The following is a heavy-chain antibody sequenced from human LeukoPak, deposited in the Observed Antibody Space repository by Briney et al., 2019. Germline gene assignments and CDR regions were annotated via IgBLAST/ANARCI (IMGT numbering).Heavy chain of an antibody. V-gene: IGHV4-30-4*01. CDR2: IYYSGST. CDR1: GGSISSGDYY. D-gene: IGHD3-10*01. Sequence: PSETLSLTCTVSGGSISSGDYYWSWIRQPPRKGLEWIGYIYYSGSTYYNPSLKSRVTISVDTSKNQFSLKLSSVTAADTAVYYCARDSAPSSINRRFDPWGQGTLVTVSS. J-gene: IGHJ5*02. CDR3: ARDSAPSSINRRFDP.